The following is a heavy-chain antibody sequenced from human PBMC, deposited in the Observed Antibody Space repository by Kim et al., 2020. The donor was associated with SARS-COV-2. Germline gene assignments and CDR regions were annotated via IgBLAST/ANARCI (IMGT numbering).Heavy chain of an antibody. CDR2: IKSKTDGGTT. V-gene: IGHV3-15*01. D-gene: IGHD6-19*01. CDR1: GFTFSNAW. Sequence: GGSLRLSCAASGFTFSNAWMSWVRQAPGKGLEWVGRIKSKTDGGTTDYAAPVKGRFTISRDDSKNTLYLQMNSLKTEDTAVYYCTTDSSGWYLGGPQYYYYYGMDVWGQGTTVTVSS. CDR3: TTDSSGWYLGGPQYYYYYGMDV. J-gene: IGHJ6*02.